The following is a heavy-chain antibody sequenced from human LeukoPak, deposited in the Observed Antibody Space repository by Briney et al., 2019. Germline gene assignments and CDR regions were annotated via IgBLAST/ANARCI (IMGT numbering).Heavy chain of an antibody. V-gene: IGHV3-23*01. Sequence: GGSLRLSCAASGFTFGTYAMTWVRQAPGKGLEWVSGISGSGGRTYSADSVKGRFTISGDNSKNTLYLPMNSLRAEDTAVYYCAKLAGGSYCDYWGQGTLVTVSS. CDR3: AKLAGGSYCDY. CDR1: GFTFGTYA. D-gene: IGHD1-26*01. J-gene: IGHJ4*02. CDR2: ISGSGGRT.